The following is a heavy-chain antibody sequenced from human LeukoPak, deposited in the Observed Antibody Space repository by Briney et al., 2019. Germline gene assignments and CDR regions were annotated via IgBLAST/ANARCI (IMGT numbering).Heavy chain of an antibody. V-gene: IGHV4-59*01. CDR1: GGSISSYY. Sequence: PSETLSLTCTVSGGSISSYYWSWIRQPPGKGPEWNGYIYYSGSTNYNPSLKSRVTISVATSKNQFSLKLSSVTAADTAVYYCAGRDYYDSSGYHDAFDIWGQGTMVTVSS. CDR3: AGRDYYDSSGYHDAFDI. D-gene: IGHD3-22*01. CDR2: IYYSGST. J-gene: IGHJ3*02.